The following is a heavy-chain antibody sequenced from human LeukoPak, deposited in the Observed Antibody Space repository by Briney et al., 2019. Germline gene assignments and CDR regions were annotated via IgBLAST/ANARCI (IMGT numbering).Heavy chain of an antibody. CDR2: IYYSGST. V-gene: IGHV4-59*01. CDR1: GGSISSYY. D-gene: IGHD2-2*01. J-gene: IGHJ3*02. Sequence: SETLSLTCTVSGGSISSYYWSWIRQPPGKGLEWIGYIYYSGSTNYNPSLKSRVTISVDTPKNQFSLKLSSVTAADTAVYYCASGSTSAAAFDIWGQGTMVTVSS. CDR3: ASGSTSAAAFDI.